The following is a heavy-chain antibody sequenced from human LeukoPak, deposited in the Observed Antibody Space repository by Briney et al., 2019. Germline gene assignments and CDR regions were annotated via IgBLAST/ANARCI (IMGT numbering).Heavy chain of an antibody. CDR1: GFTFSDYA. J-gene: IGHJ4*02. CDR2: LSGSGTTT. Sequence: GGSLRLSCAASGFTFSDYAMSWVRQVPGKGLEWVSTLSGSGTTTFYANSVKGRFTISRDSSKNTLYLQMNSLRAADTDPYYCTKDYDTVGYYSSDYWGQGTLVTVSS. D-gene: IGHD3-22*01. V-gene: IGHV3-23*01. CDR3: TKDYDTVGYYSSDY.